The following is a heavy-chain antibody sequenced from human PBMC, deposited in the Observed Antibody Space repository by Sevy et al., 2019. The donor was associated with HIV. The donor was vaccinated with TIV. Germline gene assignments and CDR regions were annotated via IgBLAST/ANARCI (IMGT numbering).Heavy chain of an antibody. J-gene: IGHJ5*02. Sequence: GGSLRLSCAASGFTFSSYAMSWVRQAPGKGLEWVSAISGSGGSTYYADSVKGRFTISRDNSKNTLYLQMNSLRAEDTAVYYCAKDLLSKTYYYDSSGPYNWFDPWGQGTLVTVSS. V-gene: IGHV3-23*01. D-gene: IGHD3-22*01. CDR3: AKDLLSKTYYYDSSGPYNWFDP. CDR1: GFTFSSYA. CDR2: ISGSGGST.